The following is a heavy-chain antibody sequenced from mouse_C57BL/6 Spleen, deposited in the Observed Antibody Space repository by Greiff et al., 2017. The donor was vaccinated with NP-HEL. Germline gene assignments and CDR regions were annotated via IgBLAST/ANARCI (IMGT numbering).Heavy chain of an antibody. D-gene: IGHD4-1*01. V-gene: IGHV5-17*01. CDR2: ISSGSSTI. CDR3: ARDGTFNYAMDY. CDR1: GFTFSDYG. Sequence: DVQLVESGGGLVKPGGSLKLSRAASGFTFSDYGMHWVRQAPEKGLEWVAYISSGSSTIYYADTVKGRFTISRDNAKNTLFLQMTSLRSEDTAMYYCARDGTFNYAMDYWGQGTSVTVSS. J-gene: IGHJ4*01.